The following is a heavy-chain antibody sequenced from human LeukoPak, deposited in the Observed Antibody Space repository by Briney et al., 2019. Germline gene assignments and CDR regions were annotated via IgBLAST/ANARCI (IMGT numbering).Heavy chain of an antibody. Sequence: SETLSLTCTVSGDSISSNSDYWGWIRQPPGKGLEWIGSAYYRGSTNYNPSIKSRVTISVDTSKNQLSLRLDSVTAADTAVYYCARDRTKHTVTTHFDLWGQGSLVVVSS. CDR3: ARDRTKHTVTTHFDL. J-gene: IGHJ4*02. D-gene: IGHD4-17*01. V-gene: IGHV4-39*07. CDR1: GDSISSNSDY. CDR2: AYYRGST.